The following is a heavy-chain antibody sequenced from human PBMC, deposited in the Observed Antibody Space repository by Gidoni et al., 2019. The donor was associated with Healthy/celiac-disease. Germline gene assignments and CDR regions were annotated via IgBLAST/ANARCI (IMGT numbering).Heavy chain of an antibody. CDR3: ARANSSSRYFDY. Sequence: QVQLVESGGGVVQPGRSLRLSCAASGFTFSSYGMHWVRQAPGKGLEWVAVIWYDGSNKYYADSVKGRFTISRDNSKNTLYLQMNSLRAEDTAVYYCARANSSSRYFDYWGQGTLVTVSS. CDR2: IWYDGSNK. J-gene: IGHJ4*02. D-gene: IGHD6-13*01. V-gene: IGHV3-33*01. CDR1: GFTFSSYG.